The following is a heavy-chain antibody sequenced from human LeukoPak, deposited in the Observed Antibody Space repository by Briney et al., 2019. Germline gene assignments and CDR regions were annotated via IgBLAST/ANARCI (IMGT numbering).Heavy chain of an antibody. CDR3: ARGGDGGSYDSYYFEY. V-gene: IGHV1-8*03. Sequence: ASVTVSCKASGGTFSSYAISWVRQAPGQGLEWMGWMNPNSGNTGYAQKFQGRVTITRNTSISTAYMELSSLRSEDTAVYYCARGGDGGSYDSYYFEYWGQGTLVTVSS. J-gene: IGHJ4*02. D-gene: IGHD1-26*01. CDR1: GGTFSSYA. CDR2: MNPNSGNT.